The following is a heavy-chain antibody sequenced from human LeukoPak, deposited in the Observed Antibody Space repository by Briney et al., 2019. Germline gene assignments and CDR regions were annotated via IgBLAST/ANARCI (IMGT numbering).Heavy chain of an antibody. D-gene: IGHD6-19*01. Sequence: SVKVSCKASGGTFSSYAISWVRQAPGQGLEWMGGIIPIFGTANYAQKFQGRVTITADKSTSTAYMELSSLRSEDTAVYYCARRLPAPYSSGSYFDYWGQGTLVTVSS. V-gene: IGHV1-69*06. CDR1: GGTFSSYA. J-gene: IGHJ4*02. CDR3: ARRLPAPYSSGSYFDY. CDR2: IIPIFGTA.